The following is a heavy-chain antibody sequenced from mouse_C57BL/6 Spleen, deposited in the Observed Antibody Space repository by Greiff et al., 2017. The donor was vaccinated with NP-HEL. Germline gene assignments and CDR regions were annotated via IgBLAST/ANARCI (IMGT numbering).Heavy chain of an antibody. V-gene: IGHV1-81*01. CDR1: GYTFTSYG. CDR3: ARSGPDYYAMDY. Sequence: QVQLKESGAELARPGASVKLSCKASGYTFTSYGISWVKQRTGQGLEWIGEIYPRSGNTYYNEKFKGKATLTADKSSSTAYMELRSLTSEDSAVYFCARSGPDYYAMDYWGQGTSVTVSS. J-gene: IGHJ4*01. D-gene: IGHD3-2*02. CDR2: IYPRSGNT.